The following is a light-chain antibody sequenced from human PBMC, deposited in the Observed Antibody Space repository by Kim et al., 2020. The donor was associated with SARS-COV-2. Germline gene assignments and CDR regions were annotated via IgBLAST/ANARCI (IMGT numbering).Light chain of an antibody. J-gene: IGKJ2*01. CDR1: QGVISSY. Sequence: PGERAPLSCRASQGVISSYFAWYQQKPGQAPRLLIDGASTRATGIPDRFSGSGSGTDFTLTISRLEPQDFAVYYCQQYGPSSMYTFGQGTKLEI. CDR2: GAS. V-gene: IGKV3-20*01. CDR3: QQYGPSSMYT.